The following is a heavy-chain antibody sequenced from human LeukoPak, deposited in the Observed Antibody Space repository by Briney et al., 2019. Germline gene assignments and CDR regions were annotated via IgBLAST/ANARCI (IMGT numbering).Heavy chain of an antibody. CDR2: MNPNSGNT. V-gene: IGHV1-8*03. CDR3: ARGRAGPYYYYYYYMDV. J-gene: IGHJ6*03. CDR1: GYTFTSYD. Sequence: ASVKVSCKASGYTFTSYDINWVRQATGQGLEWMGWMNPNSGNTGYAQKFQGRVTITRNTSISTAYMELSSLRSEDTAVYYCARGRAGPYYYYYYYMDVWGKGTTVTVSS.